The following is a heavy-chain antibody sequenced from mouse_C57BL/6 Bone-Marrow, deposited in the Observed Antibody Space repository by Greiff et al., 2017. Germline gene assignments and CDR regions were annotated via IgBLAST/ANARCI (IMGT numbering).Heavy chain of an antibody. CDR3: ARSTTTAPGDWDMDY. Sequence: QVQLQQPGAELVRPGSSVKLSCKASGYTFTSYWMHWVKQRPRQGLEWIGNIDPTDSETHYNEKFKDKATLTVDKSSSTAYMQLSSLTSEDSAVYYWARSTTTAPGDWDMDYWGKGTTVTVSS. CDR1: GYTFTSYW. V-gene: IGHV1-52*01. D-gene: IGHD1-2*01. CDR2: IDPTDSET. J-gene: IGHJ4*01.